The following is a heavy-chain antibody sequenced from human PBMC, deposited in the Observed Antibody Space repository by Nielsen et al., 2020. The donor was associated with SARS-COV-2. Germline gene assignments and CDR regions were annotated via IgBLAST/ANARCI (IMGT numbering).Heavy chain of an antibody. V-gene: IGHV3-9*01. J-gene: IGHJ4*02. D-gene: IGHD3-22*01. Sequence: GGSLRLSCAASGFTFSSYAMHWVRQAPGKGLEWVSGISWNSGSIGYADSVKGRFTISRDNAKNSLYLQMNSLRAEDTALYYCAKVADSSGYNDYWGQGTLVTVSS. CDR2: ISWNSGSI. CDR3: AKVADSSGYNDY. CDR1: GFTFSSYA.